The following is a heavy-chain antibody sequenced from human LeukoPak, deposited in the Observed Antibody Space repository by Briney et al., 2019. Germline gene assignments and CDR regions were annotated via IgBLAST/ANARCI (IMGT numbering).Heavy chain of an antibody. CDR2: INGDGSNT. V-gene: IGHV3-74*03. CDR3: ARSGRGVDSFYFYMDV. CDR1: GFTFSSHW. J-gene: IGHJ6*03. D-gene: IGHD3-10*01. Sequence: GGSLRLSCAASGFTFSSHWMHWVRQAPGKGLVWVSRINGDGSNTTYADSVKGRFTISRDNAKNTLYLQMNSLRAEDTAVYHCARSGRGVDSFYFYMDVWGKGTTVTVSS.